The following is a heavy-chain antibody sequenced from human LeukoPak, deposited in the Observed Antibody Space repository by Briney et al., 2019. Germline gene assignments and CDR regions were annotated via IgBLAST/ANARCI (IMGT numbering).Heavy chain of an antibody. Sequence: GGSLRLSCAASGFTLKIYPMHWVRQAPGKGLEWLSVISHDGSDKTNADSAKGRFIISRDNSKNTIYLQMNSLRPEDTAMYYCAREGVQTTVDAFDIWGLGTMVIVSS. CDR3: AREGVQTTVDAFDI. CDR2: ISHDGSDK. CDR1: GFTLKIYP. J-gene: IGHJ3*02. V-gene: IGHV3-30*04. D-gene: IGHD4-17*01.